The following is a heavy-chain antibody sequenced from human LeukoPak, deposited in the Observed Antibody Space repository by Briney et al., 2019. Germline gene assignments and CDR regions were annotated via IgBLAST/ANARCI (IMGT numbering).Heavy chain of an antibody. CDR2: IYSGGST. CDR1: GFTVSSNY. CDR3: ARGERVVYYDY. V-gene: IGHV3-53*01. D-gene: IGHD1-14*01. J-gene: IGHJ4*02. Sequence: GGSLRLSCAVSGFTVSSNYMSWVRQAPGKGLEWVSVIYSGGSTYYADSVKGRFTISRDNSKNTLYLQMNSLRAEDTAVYYCARGERVVYYDYWGQGTLVTVSS.